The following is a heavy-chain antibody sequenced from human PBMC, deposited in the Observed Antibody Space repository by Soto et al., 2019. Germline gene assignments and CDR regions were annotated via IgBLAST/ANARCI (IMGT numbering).Heavy chain of an antibody. CDR2: IHPSGGGS. V-gene: IGHV1-46*02. D-gene: IGHD2-21*02. J-gene: IGHJ4*02. CDR1: GYTFNTYY. Sequence: ASVKVSCKPSGYTFNTYYLHWVRQAPGQGLEWMGIIHPSGGGSTYAQKFLGRVTMTRDTSTSTVFMELSSLRSADTAVYYCARGGHIAVVTDSFDYWGQGTLVTVSS. CDR3: ARGGHIAVVTDSFDY.